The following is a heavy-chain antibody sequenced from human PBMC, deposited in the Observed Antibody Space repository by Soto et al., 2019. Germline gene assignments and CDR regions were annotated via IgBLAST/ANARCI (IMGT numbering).Heavy chain of an antibody. CDR2: ISWNSGSI. Sequence: EVQLVESGGGLVQPGRSLRLSCAASGFTFDDYAMHWVRQAPGKGLEWVSGISWNSGSIGYADSVKGRFTISRDNDKNSLYLQMNRLRAEDTALYYCAKTIGGCSRTSCSPFDYWGQGTLVTVSS. V-gene: IGHV3-9*01. CDR3: AKTIGGCSRTSCSPFDY. D-gene: IGHD2-2*01. CDR1: GFTFDDYA. J-gene: IGHJ4*02.